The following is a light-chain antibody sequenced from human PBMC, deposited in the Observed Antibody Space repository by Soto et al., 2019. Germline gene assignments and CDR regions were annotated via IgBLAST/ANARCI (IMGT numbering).Light chain of an antibody. J-gene: IGLJ3*02. CDR3: ASFAGNYKGV. Sequence: QSALTQAPSASGSPGQSVAISCTGTSSDVGAYDYVSWYQQYPGKAPKLMIYEVTKRPSGVPDRFFGFKSGNTASLTVSGLQAEDEGYYYCASFAGNYKGVFGGGTKLTVL. CDR2: EVT. V-gene: IGLV2-8*01. CDR1: SSDVGAYDY.